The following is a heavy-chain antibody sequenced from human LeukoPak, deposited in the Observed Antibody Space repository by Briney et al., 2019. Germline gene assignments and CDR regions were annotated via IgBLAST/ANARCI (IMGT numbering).Heavy chain of an antibody. CDR1: GGSISSYY. V-gene: IGHV4-59*01. D-gene: IGHD3-9*01. CDR2: IYYSGST. CDR3: ARVLPDILTGGPYGMDV. J-gene: IGHJ6*02. Sequence: PSETLSLTCTVSGGSISSYYWSWIRQPPGKGLEWIGYIYYSGSTNYNPSLKSRVTISVDTSKNQFSLKLSSVTAADTAVYYCARVLPDILTGGPYGMDVWGQGTTVTVSS.